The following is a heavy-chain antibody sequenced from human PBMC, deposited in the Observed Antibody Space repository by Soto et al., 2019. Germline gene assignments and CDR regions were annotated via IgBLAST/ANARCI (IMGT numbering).Heavy chain of an antibody. Sequence: PSETLSLTCTVSGGSISSSSYYWDWIRQPPGKGLEWIGSIYYRGSTYYNPSLKSRVTLSVDTSKDQFSLKLNSMTAADTAVYYCARRGAVSGDKYYFDYWGQGTLVTVSS. V-gene: IGHV4-39*01. CDR1: GGSISSSSYY. J-gene: IGHJ4*02. CDR2: IYYRGST. D-gene: IGHD1-26*01. CDR3: ARRGAVSGDKYYFDY.